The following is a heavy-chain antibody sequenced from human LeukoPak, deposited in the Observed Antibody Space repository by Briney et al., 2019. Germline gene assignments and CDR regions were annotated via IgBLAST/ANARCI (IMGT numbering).Heavy chain of an antibody. CDR1: GGTFSSYA. D-gene: IGHD2-2*01. Sequence: EASVKVSCKASGGTFSSYAISWVRQAPGQGLEWMGGIIPIFGTANYAQKFQGKVTITTDESTSTAYMELSSLRSEDTAVYYCARGDVVVPAAIDYYYYMDVWGKGTTVTVSS. J-gene: IGHJ6*03. CDR2: IIPIFGTA. CDR3: ARGDVVVPAAIDYYYYMDV. V-gene: IGHV1-69*05.